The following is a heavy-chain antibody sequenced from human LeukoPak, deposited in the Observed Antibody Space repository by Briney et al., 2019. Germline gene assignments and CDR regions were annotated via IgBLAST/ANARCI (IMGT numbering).Heavy chain of an antibody. Sequence: SETLSLTCTVSGGSISSGSYYWSWIRQPPGKGLEWIGYIYYSGSTNYNPSLKSRVTISVDTSKNQFSLKLSSVTAADTAVYYCARDGVAYDSSYFDYWGQGTLVTVSS. V-gene: IGHV4-61*01. CDR1: GGSISSGSYY. D-gene: IGHD3-22*01. CDR3: ARDGVAYDSSYFDY. CDR2: IYYSGST. J-gene: IGHJ4*02.